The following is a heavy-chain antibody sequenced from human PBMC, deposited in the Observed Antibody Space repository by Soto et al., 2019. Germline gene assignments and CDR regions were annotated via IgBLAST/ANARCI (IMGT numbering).Heavy chain of an antibody. Sequence: PGESLKISCKGSGYIFTSYWIIWVRQMPGKGLEWMGRIDPSDSYTNYSPSFQGHVTISADKSISTAYLQWRSLQASDIAMYYCARLIPIVRGGYYYYGMDVWCQAITVTVS. CDR3: ARLIPIVRGGYYYYGMDV. J-gene: IGHJ6*02. D-gene: IGHD3-10*02. CDR1: GYIFTSYW. V-gene: IGHV5-10-1*01. CDR2: IDPSDSYT.